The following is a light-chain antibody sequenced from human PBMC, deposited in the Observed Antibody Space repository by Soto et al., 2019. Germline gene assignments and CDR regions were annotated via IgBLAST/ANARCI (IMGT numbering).Light chain of an antibody. V-gene: IGKV1-33*01. CDR3: QQYDNLPLT. CDR1: QDISNY. Sequence: DIQMTQSPSSLSASVGDRVTITCQASQDISNYLNWYQQKPGKAPKHLMYDASNLETGVPSRSSGSGSGTDFTFTISSLQPEDIATYYCQQYDNLPLTFGGGTKVEIK. CDR2: DAS. J-gene: IGKJ4*01.